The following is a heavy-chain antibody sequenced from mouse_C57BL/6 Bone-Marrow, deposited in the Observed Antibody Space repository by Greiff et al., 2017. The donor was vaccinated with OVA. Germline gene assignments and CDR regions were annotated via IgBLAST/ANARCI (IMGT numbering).Heavy chain of an antibody. J-gene: IGHJ4*01. CDR1: GYTFTDYE. V-gene: IGHV1-15*01. D-gene: IGHD2-2*01. CDR2: IEPETGGN. Sequence: VQLQESGAELVRPGASVTLSCKASGYTFTDYEMHWVKQTPVHGLEWIGAIEPETGGNAYNQKFKGKAILTADKSSSTDSMELRSLTSEDSAVYYCTKNYGCYAMDYWGQGTSVNVSS. CDR3: TKNYGCYAMDY.